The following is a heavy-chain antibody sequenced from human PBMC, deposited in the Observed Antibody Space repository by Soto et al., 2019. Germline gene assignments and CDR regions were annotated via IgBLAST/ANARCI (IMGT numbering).Heavy chain of an antibody. J-gene: IGHJ4*02. CDR2: ISHDESNK. CDR3: AKGGGFWSAIDY. Sequence: GGSLRLSCAASGFTFSNYGMHWVRQAPGKGLEWVAVISHDESNKYYVDSVKGRFTISRDNSRNTLFLQMNTLRPEDTAVYYCAKGGGFWSAIDYWGQGSLVTVSS. D-gene: IGHD3-3*01. CDR1: GFTFSNYG. V-gene: IGHV3-30*18.